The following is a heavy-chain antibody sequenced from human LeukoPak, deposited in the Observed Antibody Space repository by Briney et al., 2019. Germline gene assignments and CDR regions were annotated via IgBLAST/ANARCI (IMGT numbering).Heavy chain of an antibody. V-gene: IGHV4-59*01. D-gene: IGHD3-3*01. CDR2: IYYSGST. CDR3: AREFPPSYYDFWSGYSPRFDP. Sequence: SETLPLTCTVSGGSISSYYWSWIRQPPGKGLEWIGYIYYSGSTNYNPSLKSRVTISVDTSKNQFSLKLSSVTAADTAVYYCAREFPPSYYDFWSGYSPRFDPWGQGTLVTVSS. CDR1: GGSISSYY. J-gene: IGHJ5*02.